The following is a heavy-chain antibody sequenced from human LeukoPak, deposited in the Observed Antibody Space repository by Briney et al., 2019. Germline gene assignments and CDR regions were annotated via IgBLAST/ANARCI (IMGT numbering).Heavy chain of an antibody. CDR3: ARVLRGITMILVVDAFDI. D-gene: IGHD3-22*01. CDR1: GGSISSYY. J-gene: IGHJ3*02. V-gene: IGHV4-59*01. Sequence: SETLSLTCTVSGGSISSYYWSWIRQPPGKGLEWIGYIYYSGSTNYNPSLKSRVTISVDTSKNQFSLKLSSVTAADTAVYYCARVLRGITMILVVDAFDIWGQGTGVTVSS. CDR2: IYYSGST.